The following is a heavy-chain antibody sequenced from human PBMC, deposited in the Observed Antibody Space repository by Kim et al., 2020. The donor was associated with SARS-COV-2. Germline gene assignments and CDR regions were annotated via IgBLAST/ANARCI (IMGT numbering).Heavy chain of an antibody. CDR2: ISSNGGST. CDR3: ARGIPSGRYSLWGYYSDY. V-gene: IGHV3-64*01. Sequence: GGSLRLSCAASGFSFSDYAMHWVRQAPGKGLEYVSTISSNGGSTYYGNSVQGRFTISRDNSKNTLYLQMGSLRAEDMALYYCARGIPSGRYSLWGYYSDYWGQGTLVTVSS. J-gene: IGHJ4*02. D-gene: IGHD3-9*01. CDR1: GFSFSDYA.